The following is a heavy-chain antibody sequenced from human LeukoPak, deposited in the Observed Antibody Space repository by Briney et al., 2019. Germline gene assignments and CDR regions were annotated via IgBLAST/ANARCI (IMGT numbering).Heavy chain of an antibody. CDR2: INPNSGGT. Sequence: ASVKVSCKASGYTFTGYYMHWVRQAPGQGLEWMGWINPNSGGTNYAQKFQGRVTMTRDTSISTAYMELSRLRSDDTAVYYCARDGSGSYYYYYYYMDVWGKGTPVTVSS. V-gene: IGHV1-2*02. D-gene: IGHD1-26*01. CDR1: GYTFTGYY. J-gene: IGHJ6*03. CDR3: ARDGSGSYYYYYYYMDV.